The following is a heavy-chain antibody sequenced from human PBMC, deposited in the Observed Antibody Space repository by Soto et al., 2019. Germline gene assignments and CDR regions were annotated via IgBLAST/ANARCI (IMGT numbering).Heavy chain of an antibody. V-gene: IGHV3-30-3*01. CDR3: ARDLREWDILIWSSSSWFDT. Sequence: PGGPLRLSCAASGFTFSSYAMHWVRQAPGKGLEWVAVISYDGSNKYYADSVKGRFTISRDNSKNTLYLQMNSLRAEDMAVYYCARDLREWDILIWSSSSWFDTWGQGTLVTVSS. J-gene: IGHJ5*02. CDR1: GFTFSSYA. D-gene: IGHD3-9*01. CDR2: ISYDGSNK.